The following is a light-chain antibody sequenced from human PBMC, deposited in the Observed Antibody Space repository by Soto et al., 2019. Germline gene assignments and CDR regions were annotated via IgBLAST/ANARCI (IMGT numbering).Light chain of an antibody. J-gene: IGKJ4*01. CDR2: GAS. Sequence: EIVLTQSPGTLSLSPGEIATLSCRASQSGSSNYLAWYQQKPGQAPRLLIYGASSRATGIPDRFSGSESGTDFTLTISSLEPDEFVVYYCQQYGSSPPLTFGGGTKVEIK. CDR3: QQYGSSPPLT. CDR1: QSGSSNY. V-gene: IGKV3-20*01.